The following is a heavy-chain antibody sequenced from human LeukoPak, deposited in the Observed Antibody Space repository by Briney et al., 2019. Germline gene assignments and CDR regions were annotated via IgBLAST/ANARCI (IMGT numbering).Heavy chain of an antibody. CDR3: ARRPVGVTGFGY. Sequence: GASVKVSCKASGYTFTGYYMHWVRQAPEQGLEWMGWINPNSGGTNYAQKFQGRVTMTRDTSISTAYMELSRLRSDDTAVYYCARRPVGVTGFGYWGQGTLVTVSS. D-gene: IGHD1-26*01. CDR1: GYTFTGYY. CDR2: INPNSGGT. J-gene: IGHJ4*02. V-gene: IGHV1-2*02.